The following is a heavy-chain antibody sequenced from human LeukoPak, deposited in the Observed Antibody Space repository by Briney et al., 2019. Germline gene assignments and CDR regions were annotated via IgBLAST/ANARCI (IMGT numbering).Heavy chain of an antibody. Sequence: ASVKVSCKASGYTFTGYYMHWVRQAPGQGLEWMGWINPNSGGTNYAQKFQGWVTMTRDTCISTAYMELSRLRSDDTAVYYCARTAVAGTLFDYWGQGTLVTVSS. J-gene: IGHJ4*02. CDR2: INPNSGGT. D-gene: IGHD6-19*01. CDR1: GYTFTGYY. CDR3: ARTAVAGTLFDY. V-gene: IGHV1-2*04.